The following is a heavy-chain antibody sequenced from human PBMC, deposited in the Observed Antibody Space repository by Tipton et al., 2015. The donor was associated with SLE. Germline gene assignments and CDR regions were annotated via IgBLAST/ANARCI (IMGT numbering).Heavy chain of an antibody. Sequence: LSLTCTFSGFSLSTSGEGVHWVRQAPGKGLEWVALIYYDGSNEDYVDSVRGRFTISRDNSKNTLFLQMNSLRAEDTAVYYCAKGRYSSGSGIYYLFDRWGQGTLVTVSS. CDR2: IYYDGSNE. CDR1: GFSLSTSGEG. CDR3: AKGRYSSGSGIYYLFDR. V-gene: IGHV3-30*18. J-gene: IGHJ4*02. D-gene: IGHD3-10*01.